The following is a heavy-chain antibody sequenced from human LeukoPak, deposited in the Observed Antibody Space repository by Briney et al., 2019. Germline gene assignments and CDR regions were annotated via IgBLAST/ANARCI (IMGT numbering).Heavy chain of an antibody. Sequence: GRSLRLSCAASGFSFSSYAMRWVRQAPGKGLEWVAVISCDGSNKYYADSVKGRFTISRDNSRNTLYLQMNSLRAEDTAVYYCARDEGSSWYFGGLFDYWGQGTLVTVSS. J-gene: IGHJ4*02. D-gene: IGHD6-13*01. V-gene: IGHV3-30*04. CDR2: ISCDGSNK. CDR3: ARDEGSSWYFGGLFDY. CDR1: GFSFSSYA.